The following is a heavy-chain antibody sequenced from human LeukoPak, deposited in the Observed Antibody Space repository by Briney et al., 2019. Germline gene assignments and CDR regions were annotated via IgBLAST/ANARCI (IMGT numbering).Heavy chain of an antibody. V-gene: IGHV1-2*04. CDR1: GYTFTGYY. CDR2: INPNSGGT. J-gene: IGHJ6*02. Sequence: GASVKVSCKASGYTFTGYYMHWVRQAPGQGLEWMGWINPNSGGTNYAQKFQGWVTMTRDTSISTAYMELSRLRSDDTAVYYCARDKKAAAGFDYYYYYGMDVWGQGTTVTVSS. CDR3: ARDKKAAAGFDYYYYYGMDV. D-gene: IGHD6-13*01.